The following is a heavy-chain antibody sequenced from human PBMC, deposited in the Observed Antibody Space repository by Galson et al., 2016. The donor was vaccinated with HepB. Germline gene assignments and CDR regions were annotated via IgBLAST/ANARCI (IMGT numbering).Heavy chain of an antibody. V-gene: IGHV3-21*01. CDR1: GFTFSNFC. J-gene: IGHJ4*02. CDR3: ATLELRPPTDY. D-gene: IGHD3-16*01. CDR2: ICSGSSPYI. Sequence: SLRLSCAASGFTFSNFCVNWVRQAPGKGLEWVSSICSGSSPYIYYAKSVKGRFTIPRDDSKNSLFLQMNNLRVEDTAVYYCATLELRPPTDYWGRGTLVTVSS.